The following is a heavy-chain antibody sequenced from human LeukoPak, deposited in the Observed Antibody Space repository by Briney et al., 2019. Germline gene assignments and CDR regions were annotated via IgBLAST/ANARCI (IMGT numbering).Heavy chain of an antibody. CDR2: ISGSTI. Sequence: PGGSLRLSCAASGFTFSDYYMSWIRQAPGEGLEWVSRISGSTISYADSVKGRFTISRDNAKNSLFMQMNSLRGDNTAVYYCARGALRVADNWGQGTLVTVSS. CDR1: GFTFSDYY. D-gene: IGHD2-21*01. J-gene: IGHJ4*02. V-gene: IGHV3-11*01. CDR3: ARGALRVADN.